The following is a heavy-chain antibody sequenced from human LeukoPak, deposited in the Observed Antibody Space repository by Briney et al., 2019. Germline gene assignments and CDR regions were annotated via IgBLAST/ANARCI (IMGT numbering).Heavy chain of an antibody. V-gene: IGHV1-69*13. Sequence: GASVKVSCKASGGTFSSYAISWVRQAPGQGLEWMGGIIPIFGTANYAQKFQGRVTITADESTSTAYMELSSLRSEDTAVYYCARSLRSYVWGSYRPEFDYWGQGTLVTVSS. CDR3: ARSLRSYVWGSYRPEFDY. D-gene: IGHD3-16*02. CDR2: IIPIFGTA. CDR1: GGTFSSYA. J-gene: IGHJ4*02.